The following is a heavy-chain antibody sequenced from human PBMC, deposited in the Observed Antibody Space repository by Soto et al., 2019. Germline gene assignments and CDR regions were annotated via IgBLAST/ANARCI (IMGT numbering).Heavy chain of an antibody. CDR3: ARDSEWELLHRY. V-gene: IGHV1-18*01. CDR1: GYTLSTNG. Sequence: ASVKVSCTASGYTLSTNGISWVRQAPGQGLEWMGWISAYNGNTNYEQKLQGRLTMTTDTSTNTAYMELRSLRSDDTAVYYCARDSEWELLHRYWGQGTLVTV. J-gene: IGHJ4*02. CDR2: ISAYNGNT. D-gene: IGHD1-26*01.